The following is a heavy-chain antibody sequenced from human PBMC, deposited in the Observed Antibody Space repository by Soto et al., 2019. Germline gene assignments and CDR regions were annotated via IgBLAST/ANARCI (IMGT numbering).Heavy chain of an antibody. J-gene: IGHJ4*02. D-gene: IGHD2-2*01. CDR1: GFNFNDYA. CDR2: ISNRGSSA. V-gene: IGHV3-23*04. CDR3: AKAFCDAATCLPCAS. Sequence: EVHLVQSGGGLVQPGESLSLSCVASGFNFNDYAMHWVRQTPGKGLEWVAAISNRGSSAYYADSVKGRFTISRDNSTKTLSLHMHTLRVEDTAVYFLAKAFCDAATCLPCASWGQGTPVAVSP.